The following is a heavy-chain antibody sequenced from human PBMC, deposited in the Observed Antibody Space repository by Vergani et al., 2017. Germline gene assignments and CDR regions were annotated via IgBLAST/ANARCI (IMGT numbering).Heavy chain of an antibody. CDR3: ARFRAYGAFDI. J-gene: IGHJ3*02. D-gene: IGHD3-16*01. V-gene: IGHV3-21*01. CDR2: ISSSSSYI. Sequence: VQLQQWGAGLLKPSETLSLTCAVYGGSFSGYYWSWSRQPPGKGLEWVSSISSSSSYIFYADSVKGRFTISRDNAKNSLYLQMNSLRAEDTAVYYCARFRAYGAFDIWGQGTMVIVSS. CDR1: GGSFSGYY.